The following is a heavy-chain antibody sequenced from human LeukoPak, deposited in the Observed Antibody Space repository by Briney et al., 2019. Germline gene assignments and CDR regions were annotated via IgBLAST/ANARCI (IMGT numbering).Heavy chain of an antibody. Sequence: GASVKVPCKASGYTFTSYGISWVRQAPGQGLEWMGWISANNGNTKYNTKYAQNLQGRVTMTTDISTSTAYMELRTLRSDDTAVYYCARDRDRSGSQSYWGQGTLVTVSS. CDR2: ISANNGNTKYNT. D-gene: IGHD1-26*01. J-gene: IGHJ4*02. CDR3: ARDRDRSGSQSY. CDR1: GYTFTSYG. V-gene: IGHV1-18*01.